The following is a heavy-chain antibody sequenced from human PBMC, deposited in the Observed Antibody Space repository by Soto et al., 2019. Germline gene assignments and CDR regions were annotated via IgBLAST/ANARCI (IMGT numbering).Heavy chain of an antibody. CDR1: GGTFSSYA. Sequence: QVQLVQSGTEVKKPGSSVKVSCKASGGTFSSYAINWVRQAPGRGLEWMGRIIPNLVIANYAQNFQGRVTITADRSTSTAYMELSSLTSEDTAVYYCARSPQNDGEWGKETMVTVSS. CDR3: ARSPQNDGE. J-gene: IGHJ4*02. D-gene: IGHD3-10*01. CDR2: IIPNLVIA. V-gene: IGHV1-69*02.